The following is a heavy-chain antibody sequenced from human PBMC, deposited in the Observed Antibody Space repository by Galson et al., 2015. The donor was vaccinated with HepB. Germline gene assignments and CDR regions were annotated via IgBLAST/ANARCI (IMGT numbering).Heavy chain of an antibody. CDR3: TTELGGGIVVVPAAMGDLSSSWYYQIY. CDR2: IKSKTDGGTT. J-gene: IGHJ4*02. CDR1: GFTFSNAW. V-gene: IGHV3-15*01. Sequence: SLRLSCAASGFTFSNAWMSWVRQAPGKGLEWVGRIKSKTDGGTTDYAAPVKGRFTISRDDSKNTLYLQMNSLKTEDTAVYYCTTELGGGIVVVPAAMGDLSSSWYYQIYWGQGTLVTVSS. D-gene: IGHD2-2*01.